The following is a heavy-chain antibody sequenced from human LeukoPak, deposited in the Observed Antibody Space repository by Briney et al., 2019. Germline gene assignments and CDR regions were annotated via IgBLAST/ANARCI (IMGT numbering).Heavy chain of an antibody. Sequence: GGSLRLSCAASGFTFSSYGMHWVRQAPGKGLEWVAFIRYDGSNKYYADSVKGRFTISRDNSKNTLYLQMNSLRAEDTAVYYCAKDHDDYVWGSYRPDYWGQGTLVTVSS. CDR2: IRYDGSNK. D-gene: IGHD3-16*02. J-gene: IGHJ4*02. CDR1: GFTFSSYG. V-gene: IGHV3-30*02. CDR3: AKDHDDYVWGSYRPDY.